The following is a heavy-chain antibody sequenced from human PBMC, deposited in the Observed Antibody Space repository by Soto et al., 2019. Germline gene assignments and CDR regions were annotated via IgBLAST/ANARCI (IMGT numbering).Heavy chain of an antibody. Sequence: GASVKVSCKASGGTFSSYAISWVRQAPGQGLEWMGGIIPIFGTANYAQKFQGRVTITADKSTSTAYIELSSLRSEDTAVYYCNIAAAGKWSQYFDLWGRGTMVTASS. J-gene: IGHJ2*01. CDR3: NIAAAGKWSQYFDL. D-gene: IGHD6-13*01. V-gene: IGHV1-69*06. CDR1: GGTFSSYA. CDR2: IIPIFGTA.